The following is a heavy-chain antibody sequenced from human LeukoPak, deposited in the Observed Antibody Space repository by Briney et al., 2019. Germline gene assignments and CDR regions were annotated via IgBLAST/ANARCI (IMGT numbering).Heavy chain of an antibody. V-gene: IGHV4-59*01. CDR1: RGSINSYY. J-gene: IGHJ3*01. CDR2: VYYGGIT. CDR3: ATLGDFEF. D-gene: IGHD2-21*01. Sequence: PLETLSLTCTVSRGSINSYYWSWIRQSPGKGLEWIGYVYYGGITNCSPSLKSRLIISLDTSKSQVSLRLSSVTAADTAIYYCATLGDFEFWGQGTMVTVSS.